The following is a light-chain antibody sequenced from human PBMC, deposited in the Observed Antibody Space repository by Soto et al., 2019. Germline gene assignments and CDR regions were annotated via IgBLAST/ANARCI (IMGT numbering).Light chain of an antibody. CDR1: QYISSH. J-gene: IGKJ1*01. CDR3: QQSYTTPRT. V-gene: IGKV1-39*01. Sequence: DIQMTQSPSSLSASVGDRVTISCRASQYISSHLNWYQQEPGKAPKLLIYAASSLQSGVPSRFSGSASGTDFTLTINTLQREDFATYYCQQSYTTPRTFGQGTKVEIK. CDR2: AAS.